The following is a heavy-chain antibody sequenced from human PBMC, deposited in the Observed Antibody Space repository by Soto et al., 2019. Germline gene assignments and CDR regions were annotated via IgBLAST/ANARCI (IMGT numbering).Heavy chain of an antibody. CDR3: ARETVTTIGYYYYGMDV. J-gene: IGHJ6*02. CDR2: IHTSGST. Sequence: PSETLSLTCTVSGGSISSYYWSWIRQPAGKGLEWIGRIHTSGSTNYNPSLKSRVTMSVDTSKNQFSLKLSSVTAADTAVYYCARETVTTIGYYYYGMDVWGQGTTVTVSS. CDR1: GGSISSYY. D-gene: IGHD4-4*01. V-gene: IGHV4-4*07.